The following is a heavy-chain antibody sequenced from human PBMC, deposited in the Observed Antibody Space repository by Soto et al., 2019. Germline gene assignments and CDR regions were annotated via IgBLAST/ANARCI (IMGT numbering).Heavy chain of an antibody. D-gene: IGHD2-15*01. Sequence: EVQLLESGGGLIQPGGSLRLSCAASGFTFSSFVMTWVRQAPGKGLECVSSISGSGGDTYYADSVKGRSTISRDNSKNTLYLQMNSLIAEDTAVYYCAKGLVDCSGASCFDWGQGTLVTVSS. CDR1: GFTFSSFV. V-gene: IGHV3-23*01. CDR2: ISGSGGDT. CDR3: AKGLVDCSGASCFD. J-gene: IGHJ4*02.